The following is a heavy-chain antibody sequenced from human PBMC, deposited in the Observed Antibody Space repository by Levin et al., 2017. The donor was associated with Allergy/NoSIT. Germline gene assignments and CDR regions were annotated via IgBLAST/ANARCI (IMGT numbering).Heavy chain of an antibody. CDR3: ARSENFYDSRGEEYFQN. D-gene: IGHD3-22*01. CDR2: INQDGGEK. Sequence: GESLKISCVASGFTFSNYWMTWVRQAPGKGLECVANINQDGGEKYYVDAVKGRFTISRDNAKNSLYLQMNSLRAEDTAVYYCARSENFYDSRGEEYFQNWGQGTLVTVSS. CDR1: GFTFSNYW. V-gene: IGHV3-7*01. J-gene: IGHJ1*01.